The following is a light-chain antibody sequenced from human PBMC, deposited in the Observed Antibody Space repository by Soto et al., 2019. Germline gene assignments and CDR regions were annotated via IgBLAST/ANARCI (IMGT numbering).Light chain of an antibody. V-gene: IGKV3-11*01. J-gene: IGKJ4*01. Sequence: EIVLTQSPATLSLSPGERATLSCKASQNIRSHLAWYLQKPGQRPRLLIFGASNRATGIPARFSGSGSGTDITLTISSLEPEDSGLYNWQQRSDWPLTVGGGARVEVK. CDR2: GAS. CDR1: QNIRSH. CDR3: QQRSDWPLT.